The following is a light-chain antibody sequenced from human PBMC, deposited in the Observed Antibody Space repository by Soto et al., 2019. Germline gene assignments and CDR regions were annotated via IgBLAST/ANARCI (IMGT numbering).Light chain of an antibody. J-gene: IGKJ2*01. CDR3: QQVYSFPHT. Sequence: DIQMTQSPSSLSASVGHGVTITCRASHYISNYLNWYQQKPGKVPEVLIYGASSLQGGVPSRFTGSGYGTDFTLTISSLQPEDSASYYCQQVYSFPHTFGQGTKVEV. CDR2: GAS. CDR1: HYISNY. V-gene: IGKV1-39*01.